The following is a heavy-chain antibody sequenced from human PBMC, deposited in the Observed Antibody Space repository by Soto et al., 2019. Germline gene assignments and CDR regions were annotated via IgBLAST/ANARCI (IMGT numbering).Heavy chain of an antibody. V-gene: IGHV1-3*01. J-gene: IGHJ4*02. CDR3: ARGLIVDY. CDR2: INAGNGNT. Sequence: QVQLVQSGAEVKKPGASVKVSCKASGYTFTSYAMHWVRQAPGQRLEWMGWINAGNGNTKYSQKFQGRVTITRDTSASTAYMEPSSLRSEDTAVYYCARGLIVDYWGQGTLVTVSS. CDR1: GYTFTSYA.